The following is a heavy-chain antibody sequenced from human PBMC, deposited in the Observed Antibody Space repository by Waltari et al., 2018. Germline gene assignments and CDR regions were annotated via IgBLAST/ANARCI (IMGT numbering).Heavy chain of an antibody. V-gene: IGHV3-48*02. Sequence: EVQLVESGGGLVQPGGSLRLSCAASGFTFSSYSMTWVRQAPGKGLEWVSYISSSSRTIYYADSVKGRFTISRDNAKNSLYLQMNSLRDEDTAVYYCAREQSDYDFWSGSPIPHNWFDPWGQGTLVTVSS. D-gene: IGHD3-3*01. CDR3: AREQSDYDFWSGSPIPHNWFDP. CDR1: GFTFSSYS. CDR2: ISSSSRTI. J-gene: IGHJ5*02.